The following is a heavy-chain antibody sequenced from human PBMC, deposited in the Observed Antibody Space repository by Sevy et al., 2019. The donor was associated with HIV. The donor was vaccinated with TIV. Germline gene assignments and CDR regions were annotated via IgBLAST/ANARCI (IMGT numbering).Heavy chain of an antibody. Sequence: GGSLRLSCAASGFTFSDYYMSWIRQAPGKGLEWISYISSRGITINYAASVKGRFTISRDNAKNSLYLQMNSLRAEDTAVYYCARSYTVTTCIYFDIWGQGTLVTVSS. CDR3: ARSYTVTTCIYFDI. V-gene: IGHV3-11*01. CDR1: GFTFSDYY. D-gene: IGHD4-17*01. CDR2: ISSRGITI. J-gene: IGHJ4*02.